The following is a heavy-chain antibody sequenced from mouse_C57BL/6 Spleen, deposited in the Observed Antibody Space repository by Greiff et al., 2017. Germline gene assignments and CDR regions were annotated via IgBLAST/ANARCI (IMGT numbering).Heavy chain of an antibody. CDR1: GYTFTSYW. CDR2: IYPGSGST. D-gene: IGHD2-3*01. V-gene: IGHV1-55*01. CDR3: ARSPDGYYAFDY. J-gene: IGHJ2*01. Sequence: QVQLQQPGAELVKPGASVTMSCKASGYTFTSYWITWVKQRPGQGLEWIGDIYPGSGSTNYNEKFKSKATLTVDTSSSTAYMQLSSLTSEDSAVYYWARSPDGYYAFDYWGQGTTLTVSS.